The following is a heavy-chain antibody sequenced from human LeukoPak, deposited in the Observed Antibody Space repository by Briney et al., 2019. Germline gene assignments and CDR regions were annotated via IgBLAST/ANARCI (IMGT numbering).Heavy chain of an antibody. CDR1: GFTFSSYA. V-gene: IGHV3-23*01. J-gene: IGHJ4*02. Sequence: GGSLRLSCAASGFTFSSYAMSWFRQAPGKGLEWVSGISDIGRAYYADSEKGRFTISRDNSKNTLYVQMNSLRAEDMAIYYCAKERDSAFDSWGRGTLVTVSS. CDR2: ISDIGRA. D-gene: IGHD4-11*01. CDR3: AKERDSAFDS.